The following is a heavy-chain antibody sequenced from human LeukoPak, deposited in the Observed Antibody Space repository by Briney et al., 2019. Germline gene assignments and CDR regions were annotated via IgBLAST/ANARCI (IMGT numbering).Heavy chain of an antibody. V-gene: IGHV3-7*01. J-gene: IGHJ3*02. CDR1: GFTFSSYW. D-gene: IGHD2-21*02. CDR3: ARDLQCGGDCHYDALDI. CDR2: IKEDGSEK. Sequence: GGSLRLFCAASGFTFSSYWMSWVRQAPGKGLEWVANIKEDGSEKYYVDSVRGRFTISRDNAKNSLFLQMNSLRAEDTAVYYCARDLQCGGDCHYDALDIWGQGTLVTVSS.